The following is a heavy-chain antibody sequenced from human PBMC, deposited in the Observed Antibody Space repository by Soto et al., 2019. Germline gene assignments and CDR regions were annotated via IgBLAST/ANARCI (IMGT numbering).Heavy chain of an antibody. CDR3: ARETRGWLSHHGMDV. V-gene: IGHV1-2*04. Sequence: ASVKVSCKASGYTFTVYDMHWVRQAPGQGLEWMGWINPNSGGTNYAQKFQGWVTMTRDTSISTAYMELSRLRSDDTAVYYCARETRGWLSHHGMDVWGQGTTVTVSS. J-gene: IGHJ6*02. CDR2: INPNSGGT. D-gene: IGHD3-22*01. CDR1: GYTFTVYD.